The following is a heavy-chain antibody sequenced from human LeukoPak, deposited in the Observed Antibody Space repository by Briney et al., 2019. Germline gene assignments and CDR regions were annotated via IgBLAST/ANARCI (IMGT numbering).Heavy chain of an antibody. Sequence: PSETLSLTCTVSGGSISSYYWSWIRQPAGKGLEWIGRIYTSGSTNYNPSLKSRVTMSVGTSKNQFSLKLSSVTAADTAVYYCARDRPDSSGWYTIGDAFDIWGQGTMATVSS. D-gene: IGHD6-19*01. CDR1: GGSISSYY. CDR3: ARDRPDSSGWYTIGDAFDI. V-gene: IGHV4-4*07. CDR2: IYTSGST. J-gene: IGHJ3*02.